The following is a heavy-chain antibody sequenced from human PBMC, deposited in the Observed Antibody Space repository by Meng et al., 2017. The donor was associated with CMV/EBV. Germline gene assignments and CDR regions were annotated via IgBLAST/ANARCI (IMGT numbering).Heavy chain of an antibody. J-gene: IGHJ4*02. Sequence: SETLSLTCTVSGGSISSSSYYWGWIRQPPGKGLEWIGSIYYSGSTHYNPSLKSRVTISVDKSKNQFSLKLSSVTAADTAVYYCARNPLKAHLGWELTNFDYWGQGTLVTVSS. D-gene: IGHD1-26*01. CDR3: ARNPLKAHLGWELTNFDY. CDR2: IYYSGST. CDR1: GGSISSSSYY. V-gene: IGHV4-39*07.